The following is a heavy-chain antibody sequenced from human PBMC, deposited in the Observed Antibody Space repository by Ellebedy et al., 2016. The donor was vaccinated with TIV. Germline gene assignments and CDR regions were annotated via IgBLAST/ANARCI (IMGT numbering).Heavy chain of an antibody. D-gene: IGHD1-7*01. CDR1: GFTFSTYS. J-gene: IGHJ4*02. V-gene: IGHV3-48*02. Sequence: GESLKISCAASGFTFSTYSKNWVRQAPGKRLEWVSYISSNSGNIYYADSVKGRFTISRDNAKNSLYLQMNSLRDEDTAVYYCARDENYVAEVIDYWGQGTLVTVSS. CDR3: ARDENYVAEVIDY. CDR2: ISSNSGNI.